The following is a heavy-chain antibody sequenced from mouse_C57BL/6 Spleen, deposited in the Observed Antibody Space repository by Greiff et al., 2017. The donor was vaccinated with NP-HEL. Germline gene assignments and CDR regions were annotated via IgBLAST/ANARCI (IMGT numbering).Heavy chain of an antibody. CDR1: GYTFTSYW. CDR3: AREGTGTYAMDY. CDR2: IHPNSGST. D-gene: IGHD4-1*01. J-gene: IGHJ4*01. Sequence: VQLQQSGAELVKPGASVKLSCKASGYTFTSYWMHWVKQRPGQGLEWIGMIHPNSGSTNYNEKFKSKATLTVDKSSSTAYMQLSSLTSEDSAVYYCAREGTGTYAMDYWGQGTSVTVSS. V-gene: IGHV1-64*01.